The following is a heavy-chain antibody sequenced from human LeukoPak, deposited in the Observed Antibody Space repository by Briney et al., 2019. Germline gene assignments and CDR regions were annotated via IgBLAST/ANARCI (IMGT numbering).Heavy chain of an antibody. V-gene: IGHV3-73*01. J-gene: IGHJ4*02. CDR3: AKDQYYDFWSGYFDY. CDR2: IRSKANSYAT. CDR1: GFTFSGSA. D-gene: IGHD3-3*01. Sequence: GGSLRLSCAASGFTFSGSAMHWVRQASGKGLEWVGRIRSKANSYATAYAASVKGRFTISRDDSKNTAYLQMNSLRAEDTAVYYCAKDQYYDFWSGYFDYWGQGTLVTVSS.